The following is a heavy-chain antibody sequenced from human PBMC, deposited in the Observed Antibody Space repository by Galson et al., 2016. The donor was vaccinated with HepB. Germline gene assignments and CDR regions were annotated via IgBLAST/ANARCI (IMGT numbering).Heavy chain of an antibody. J-gene: IGHJ4*02. D-gene: IGHD3-10*01. CDR3: ARNFGKTQGY. CDR1: GGSLSDYY. CDR2: INRDGTT. Sequence: SETLSLTCAVYGGSLSDYYWSWLRQPPGKGLDWIGEINRDGTTNYNPSLKRRVTIPIDTSSNQFSLNLSSVTAADTAVYYCARNFGKTQGYWGQGTLVTVSS. V-gene: IGHV4-34*01.